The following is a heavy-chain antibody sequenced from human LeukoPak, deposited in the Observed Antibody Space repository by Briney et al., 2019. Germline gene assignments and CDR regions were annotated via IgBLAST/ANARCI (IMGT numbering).Heavy chain of an antibody. V-gene: IGHV3-30*02. Sequence: GGSLSLSCAASGFIFSSCSMHWVRLAPDQGLEREGFIRYDGSRKYYADSVKGGFTISRDNSKSTLYLQMNSLRAEDTAVYYCAKASRVGPAATPRLYDYWGQGTLVTVSS. D-gene: IGHD2-2*02. J-gene: IGHJ4*02. CDR2: IRYDGSRK. CDR1: GFIFSSCS. CDR3: AKASRVGPAATPRLYDY.